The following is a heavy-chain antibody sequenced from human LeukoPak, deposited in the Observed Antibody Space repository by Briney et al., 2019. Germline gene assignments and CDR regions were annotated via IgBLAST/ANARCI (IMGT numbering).Heavy chain of an antibody. Sequence: GGSLRLSCAASGFTFSSNYMSWVRQAPGKGLEWVAFIRYDATNTKYSDSVKGRFTISRANSKNTLYLQMTSLTADDTAMYYCARGSTPYSTSSWFDYWGRGTLVTVSS. D-gene: IGHD6-6*01. J-gene: IGHJ4*02. V-gene: IGHV3-30*02. CDR1: GFTFSSNY. CDR3: ARGSTPYSTSSWFDY. CDR2: IRYDATNT.